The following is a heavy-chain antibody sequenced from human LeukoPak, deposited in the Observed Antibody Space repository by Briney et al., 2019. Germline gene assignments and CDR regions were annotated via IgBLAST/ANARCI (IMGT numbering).Heavy chain of an antibody. J-gene: IGHJ5*02. CDR1: GFTFSSYG. V-gene: IGHV3-30*02. CDR2: IRYDGSNK. CDR3: AKDLGFGELNWFDP. Sequence: PGGSLRLSCAASGFTFSSYGMHWVRQAPGKGLEWVAFIRYDGSNKYYADPVRGRFTISRDNSKNTLYLQMNSLRVEDTAVYYCAKDLGFGELNWFDPWGQGTLVTVSS. D-gene: IGHD3-10*01.